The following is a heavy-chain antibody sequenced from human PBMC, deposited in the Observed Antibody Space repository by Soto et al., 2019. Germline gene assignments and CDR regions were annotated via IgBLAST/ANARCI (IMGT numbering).Heavy chain of an antibody. D-gene: IGHD2-15*01. Sequence: QVQLVQSGAEVEKPGASVKVSCKASGYTFTAYTMHWVRQAPGQGLEWMGWLNNGNGNTKYSQKFQDRVTITRDTSASTAYMELTNLRSEDTAVYYCARFRGGAYGRDVWGQGTTVTVSS. CDR1: GYTFTAYT. V-gene: IGHV1-3*04. CDR2: LNNGNGNT. J-gene: IGHJ6*02. CDR3: ARFRGGAYGRDV.